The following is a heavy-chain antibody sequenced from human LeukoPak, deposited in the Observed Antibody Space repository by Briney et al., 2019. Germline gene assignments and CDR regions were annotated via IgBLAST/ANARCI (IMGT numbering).Heavy chain of an antibody. CDR3: ARGLSSSWDY. J-gene: IGHJ4*02. CDR1: GYTFTSYG. D-gene: IGHD6-13*01. Sequence: GASVKVSCTASGYTFTSYGISWVRHAPGQGLEWMGWITAYNGNTNYAQKLQGRVTMTTDTSTSTAYMELRSLRSDDTAVYYGARGLSSSWDYWGQGTLVTVSS. V-gene: IGHV1-18*01. CDR2: ITAYNGNT.